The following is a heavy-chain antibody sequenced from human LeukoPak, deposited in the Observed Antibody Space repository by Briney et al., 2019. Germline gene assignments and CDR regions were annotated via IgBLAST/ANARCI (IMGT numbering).Heavy chain of an antibody. V-gene: IGHV4-31*03. CDR1: AGSISSGDYS. J-gene: IGHJ4*02. Sequence: SETLSLTCTVSAGSISSGDYSWNWVRQHPGKGLEWIGHIYFSGSTSYNPSLKSRVTISLDTSKNQFSLKLRSVTAADTAVYYCTRAETYWGQGTLVTVSS. CDR3: TRAETY. CDR2: IYFSGST.